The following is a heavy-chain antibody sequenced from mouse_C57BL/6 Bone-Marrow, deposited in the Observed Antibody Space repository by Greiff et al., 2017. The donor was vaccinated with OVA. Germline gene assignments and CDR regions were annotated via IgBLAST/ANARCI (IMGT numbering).Heavy chain of an antibody. CDR3: ARSRGTDWYFDV. Sequence: VMLVESGAELARPGASVKLSCKASGYTFTSYGISWVKQRTGQGLEWIGEIYPRSGNTYYNEKFKGKATLTADKSSSTAYMELRSLTSEDSAVYFCARSRGTDWYFDVWGTGTTVTVSS. CDR1: GYTFTSYG. CDR2: IYPRSGNT. V-gene: IGHV1-81*01. D-gene: IGHD3-3*01. J-gene: IGHJ1*03.